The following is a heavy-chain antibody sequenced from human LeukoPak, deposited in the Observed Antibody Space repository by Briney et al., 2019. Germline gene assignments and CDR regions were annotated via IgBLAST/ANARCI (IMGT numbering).Heavy chain of an antibody. J-gene: IGHJ4*02. D-gene: IGHD3-22*01. CDR2: ISYDGSNK. CDR3: ARNYYDSSGYYY. CDR1: GFTFSSYA. Sequence: QAGGSLRLSCAASGFTFSSYAMHWVRQAPGKGLEWVAVISYDGSNKYYADSVKGRFTVSRDNSKNTLYLQMNSLRAEDTAVYYCARNYYDSSGYYYWGQGTLVTVSS. V-gene: IGHV3-30*04.